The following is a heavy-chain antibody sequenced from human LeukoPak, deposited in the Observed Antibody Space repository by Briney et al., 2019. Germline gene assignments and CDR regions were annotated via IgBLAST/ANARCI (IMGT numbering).Heavy chain of an antibody. Sequence: SETLSLTCTVSGGSISSYYWSWIRQPPGKGLEWIGYIYYSGSTNYNPSLKSRVTIPVDTSKNQFSLKLSSVTAADTAVYYCARVVVTATPDRYYYYGMDVWGQGTTVTVSS. CDR3: ARVVVTATPDRYYYYGMDV. V-gene: IGHV4-59*01. J-gene: IGHJ6*02. CDR2: IYYSGST. CDR1: GGSISSYY. D-gene: IGHD2-21*02.